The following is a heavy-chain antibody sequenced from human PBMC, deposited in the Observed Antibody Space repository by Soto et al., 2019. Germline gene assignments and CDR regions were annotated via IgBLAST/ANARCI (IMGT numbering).Heavy chain of an antibody. D-gene: IGHD3-22*01. V-gene: IGHV1-69*13. Sequence: SVKVSCKASGGTFSSYAISWVRQAPGQGLEWMGGIIPIFGTADYAQKFQGRVTITADESTSTGNMELSNLRSEDTAVYYCASHYDSSGYYYRGLDYWGQGTLVTVSS. J-gene: IGHJ4*02. CDR2: IIPIFGTA. CDR1: GGTFSSYA. CDR3: ASHYDSSGYYYRGLDY.